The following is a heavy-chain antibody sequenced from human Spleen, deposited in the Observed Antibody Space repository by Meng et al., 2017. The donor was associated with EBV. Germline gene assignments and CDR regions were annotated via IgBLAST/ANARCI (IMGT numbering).Heavy chain of an antibody. CDR2: IYFTGST. CDR1: GGSVSSGRYY. V-gene: IGHV4-61*01. CDR3: ARKLYTDSFFDS. D-gene: IGHD2-2*02. Sequence: QVQLQEAGPGLMKPSEPLSLTCSVSGGSVSSGRYYWGWIRQPPGKGLEWIGYIYFTGSTKVHPSLKSRLTISVDTAKNQFSLKLTSVTAADTAVYYCARKLYTDSFFDSWGQGTLVTGSS. J-gene: IGHJ4*02.